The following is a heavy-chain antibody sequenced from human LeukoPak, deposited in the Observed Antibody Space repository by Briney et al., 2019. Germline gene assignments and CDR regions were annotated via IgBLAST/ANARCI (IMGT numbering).Heavy chain of an antibody. CDR1: GFTSRSNT. V-gene: IGHV3-21*01. CDR2: ISSSSSYI. J-gene: IGHJ4*02. D-gene: IGHD5-12*01. CDR3: ARSGYDYTFDY. Sequence: GGSLRLSCAASGFTSRSNTRNGAARAPGKGRGGVSSISSSSSYIYYADSVKGRFTISRDNAKNSLYLQMNSLRAEDTAVYYCARSGYDYTFDYWGQGTLVTVSS.